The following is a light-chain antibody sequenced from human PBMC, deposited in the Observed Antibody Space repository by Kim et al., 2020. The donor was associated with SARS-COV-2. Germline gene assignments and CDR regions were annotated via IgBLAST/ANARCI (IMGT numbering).Light chain of an antibody. CDR2: DAS. J-gene: IGKJ4*01. Sequence: EIVLTQSPATLSLSPGERATLSCRASQSVSSYLAWYQQQPGQAPRLLIYDASNRATGIAARFSGSGSGTDFTLTISSLEPEDFAVYYCQQRSNWPLTFGGGTKVDIK. CDR1: QSVSSY. CDR3: QQRSNWPLT. V-gene: IGKV3-11*01.